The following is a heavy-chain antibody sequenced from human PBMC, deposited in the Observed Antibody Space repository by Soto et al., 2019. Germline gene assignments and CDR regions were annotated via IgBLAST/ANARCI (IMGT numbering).Heavy chain of an antibody. CDR3: ASKLGYYFDY. V-gene: IGHV1-69*01. CDR1: RGSVWISV. Sequence: VKIGSASCRGSVWISVVAGVRQAPGQGLEWMGGIIPIFGTANYAQKFQGRVTITADESTSTAYMELSSLRSEDTAVYYCASKLGYYFDYWGQGTLVTSPQ. CDR2: IIPIFGTA. D-gene: IGHD7-27*01. J-gene: IGHJ4*02.